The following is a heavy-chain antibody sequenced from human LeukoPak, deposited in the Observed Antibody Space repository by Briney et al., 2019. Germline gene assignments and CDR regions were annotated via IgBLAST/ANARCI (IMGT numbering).Heavy chain of an antibody. CDR1: GYSISSGYY. Sequence: SETLSLTCTVSGYSISSGYYWGWIRQPPGKGLEWIGSIYHSGSTYYNPSLKSRVTISVDTSKNQFSLKLSSVTAADTAVYYCARGGELLYHDFDYWGQGTLVTVSS. D-gene: IGHD3-10*01. CDR2: IYHSGST. CDR3: ARGGELLYHDFDY. V-gene: IGHV4-38-2*02. J-gene: IGHJ4*02.